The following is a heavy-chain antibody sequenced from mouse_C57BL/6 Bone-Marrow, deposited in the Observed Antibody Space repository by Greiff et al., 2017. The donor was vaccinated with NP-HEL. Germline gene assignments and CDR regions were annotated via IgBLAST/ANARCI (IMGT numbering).Heavy chain of an antibody. CDR3: ARYPVEREAWFAY. J-gene: IGHJ3*01. CDR1: GYTFTSYG. CDR2: IYPRSGNT. Sequence: QVQLKESGAELARPGASVKLSCKASGYTFTSYGISWVKQRTGQGLEWIGEIYPRSGNTYYNEKFKGKATLTADKSSSTAYMELRSLTSEDSAVYFCARYPVEREAWFAYWGQGTLVTVSA. V-gene: IGHV1-81*01. D-gene: IGHD1-1*01.